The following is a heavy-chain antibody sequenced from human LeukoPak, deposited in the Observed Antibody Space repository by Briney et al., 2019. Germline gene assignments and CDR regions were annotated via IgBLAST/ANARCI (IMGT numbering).Heavy chain of an antibody. V-gene: IGHV4-34*01. CDR3: ARGWSSGWYRQVDY. Sequence: PSETLSLTCAVYGGSFSGYYWSWIRQPPGKGLEWIGEINHSGSTNYNPSLKSRVTISVDTSKNQFSLKLSSVTAVDTAVYYCARGWSSGWYRQVDYWGQGTLVTVSS. D-gene: IGHD6-19*01. CDR2: INHSGST. J-gene: IGHJ4*02. CDR1: GGSFSGYY.